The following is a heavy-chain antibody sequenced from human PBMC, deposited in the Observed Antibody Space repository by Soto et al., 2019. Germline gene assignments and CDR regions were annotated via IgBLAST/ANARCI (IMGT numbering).Heavy chain of an antibody. CDR1: DFAFITSW. CDR3: ARDKAYGLDV. J-gene: IGHJ6*02. V-gene: IGHV3-74*01. Sequence: EVQLVESGGGLVQPGGSLRLSCAASDFAFITSWMHWSRQFPGKGLEWVSRINGDGITRTYADSVKGRFTISRDNAENILYLQMNSLRAEDTAVYYCARDKAYGLDVWGQGTTVTVSS. CDR2: INGDGITR.